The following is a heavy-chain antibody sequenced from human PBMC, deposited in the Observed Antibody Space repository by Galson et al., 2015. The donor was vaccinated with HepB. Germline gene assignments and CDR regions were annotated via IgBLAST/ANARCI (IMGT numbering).Heavy chain of an antibody. D-gene: IGHD6-19*01. Sequence: SLRLSCAASGFTFSSYSMNWVRQAPGKGLEWVSYISSSSSNIYYADSVKGRFTISRDNAKNSLYLQMNSLRAEDTAVYYCARVAVAGMFYFSYGMHVWGQGTTVTVSS. V-gene: IGHV3-48*01. CDR1: GFTFSSYS. CDR3: ARVAVAGMFYFSYGMHV. J-gene: IGHJ6*02. CDR2: ISSSSSNI.